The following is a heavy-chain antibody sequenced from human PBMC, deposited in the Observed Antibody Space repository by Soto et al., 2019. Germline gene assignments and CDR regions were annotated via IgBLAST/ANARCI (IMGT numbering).Heavy chain of an antibody. J-gene: IGHJ4*02. CDR2: ISYDGSNK. CDR1: GFTFSSYA. V-gene: IGHV3-30-3*01. CDR3: ARDGTTVTTNFDY. Sequence: QVPLVESGGGVVQPGRSLRLSCAASGFTFSSYAMHWVRQAPGKGLEWVAVISYDGSNKYYADSVKGRFTISRDNSKNTLYLQMNSLRAEDTAVYYCARDGTTVTTNFDYWGQGTLVTVSS. D-gene: IGHD4-17*01.